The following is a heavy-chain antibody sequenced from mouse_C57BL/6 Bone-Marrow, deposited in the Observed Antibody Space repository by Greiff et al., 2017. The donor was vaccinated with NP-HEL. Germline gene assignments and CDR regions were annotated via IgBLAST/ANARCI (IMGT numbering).Heavy chain of an antibody. Sequence: EVQRVESGGDLVKPGGSLKLSCAASGFTFSSYGMSWVRQTPDKRLEWVATISSGGSYTYYPDSVKGRFTISRDNAKNTLYLQMSSLKSEDTAMYYCARHRLLFYYAMDYWGRGTSVTVSS. J-gene: IGHJ4*01. D-gene: IGHD1-1*01. CDR1: GFTFSSYG. V-gene: IGHV5-6*01. CDR3: ARHRLLFYYAMDY. CDR2: ISSGGSYT.